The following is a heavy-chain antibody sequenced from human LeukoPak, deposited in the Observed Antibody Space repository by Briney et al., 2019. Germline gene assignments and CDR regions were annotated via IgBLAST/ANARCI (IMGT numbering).Heavy chain of an antibody. V-gene: IGHV1-18*01. CDR1: GYTFTSYG. CDR3: ARDDDQAKYSSSGEFDY. D-gene: IGHD6-6*01. CDR2: IRVYNGNT. J-gene: IGHJ4*02. Sequence: GASVKVSCKASGYTFTSYGITWVRRAHGQGLEWLGWIRVYNGNTNYAKNFQDRVTMTTDTSTNTAYMELSSLRFDDTAVYYCARDDDQAKYSSSGEFDYWGQGTLVTVSS.